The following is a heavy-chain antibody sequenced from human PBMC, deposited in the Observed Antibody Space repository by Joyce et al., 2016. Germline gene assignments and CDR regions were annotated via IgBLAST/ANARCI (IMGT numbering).Heavy chain of an antibody. CDR2: NSAHHGNT. Sequence: QVQLVQSGSEVKKPGASVEVSCKASGYIFTTYGISWVRQAPGQGFEWRGWNSAHHGNTKYAQKFQGRVTMTIDTSTSTAYMELESLRSDDTAVYYCARDIHYYNSSGYYWGAFDIWGQGTMVSVSS. J-gene: IGHJ3*02. CDR1: GYIFTTYG. V-gene: IGHV1-18*01. D-gene: IGHD3-22*01. CDR3: ARDIHYYNSSGYYWGAFDI.